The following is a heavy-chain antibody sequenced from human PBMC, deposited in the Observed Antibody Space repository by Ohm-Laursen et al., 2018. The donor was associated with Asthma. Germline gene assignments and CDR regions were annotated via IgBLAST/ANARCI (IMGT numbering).Heavy chain of an antibody. V-gene: IGHV3-23*01. D-gene: IGHD3-10*01. J-gene: IGHJ5*02. CDR3: AKELSAYYYGSGKT. Sequence: GSLRLSCAASGFTFDTYAMNWVRQVPGKGREGVSSITFSGEHTYYADSVKGRFTISRDNSKNTLYLQMNSLRAEDTAVYYCAKELSAYYYGSGKTWGQGTLVTVSS. CDR2: ITFSGEHT. CDR1: GFTFDTYA.